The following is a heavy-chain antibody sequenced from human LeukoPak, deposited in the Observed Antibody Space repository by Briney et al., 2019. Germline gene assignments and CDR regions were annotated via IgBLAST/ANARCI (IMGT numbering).Heavy chain of an antibody. D-gene: IGHD3-3*01. J-gene: IGHJ4*02. Sequence: KPSETLSLTCTVSGGSISNYYWSWIRQPPGKGLEWIGYIYYSGSTNYNSSLKSRVTISVDTSKNQFSLKLTSVTAADTAVYYCARHGDSGSGYYDYWCQGTLVTVSS. CDR1: GGSISNYY. CDR2: IYYSGST. CDR3: ARHGDSGSGYYDY. V-gene: IGHV4-59*08.